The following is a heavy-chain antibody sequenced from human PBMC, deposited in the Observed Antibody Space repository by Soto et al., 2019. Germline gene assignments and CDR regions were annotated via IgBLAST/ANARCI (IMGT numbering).Heavy chain of an antibody. CDR3: ARGRYGDY. CDR1: GYAFTTYG. V-gene: IGHV1-18*01. Sequence: QGHLVQSGAEVKKPGASVKVSCKGSGYAFTTYGITWVRHAHGQGLERMGWISAHNGNTNYAQKLQGRVTVTRDTSTSTAYMELRRLRSDDTAVYYCARGRYGDYWGQGALVTVSS. J-gene: IGHJ4*02. CDR2: ISAHNGNT. D-gene: IGHD1-1*01.